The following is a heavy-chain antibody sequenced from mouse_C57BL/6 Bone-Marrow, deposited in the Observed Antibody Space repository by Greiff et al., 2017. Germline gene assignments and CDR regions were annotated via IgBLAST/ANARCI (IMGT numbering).Heavy chain of an antibody. CDR3: AIYYYGSSHWYFDV. V-gene: IGHV1-82*01. CDR1: GYAFSSSW. CDR2: IYPGDGDT. D-gene: IGHD1-1*01. J-gene: IGHJ1*03. Sequence: QVQLQQSGPELVKPGASVKISCKASGYAFSSSWMNWVKQRPGKGLEWIGRIYPGDGDTNYNGKFKGKATLTADKSSSTAYMQLSSLTSEDSAVSFCAIYYYGSSHWYFDVWGTGTTVTVSS.